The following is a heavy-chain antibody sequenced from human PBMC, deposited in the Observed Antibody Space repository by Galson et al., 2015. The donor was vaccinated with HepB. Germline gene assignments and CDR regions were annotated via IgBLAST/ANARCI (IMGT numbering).Heavy chain of an antibody. CDR3: ARVAAAGRGARKYYFDY. CDR1: GYTFTSYD. V-gene: IGHV1-8*01. D-gene: IGHD6-13*01. Sequence: SVKVSCKASGYTFTSYDINWVRQATGQGLEWMGWMNPNSGNTGYAQKFQGRVTMTRNTSISTAYMELSSLRSEDTAVYYCARVAAAGRGARKYYFDYWGQGTLVTVSS. CDR2: MNPNSGNT. J-gene: IGHJ4*02.